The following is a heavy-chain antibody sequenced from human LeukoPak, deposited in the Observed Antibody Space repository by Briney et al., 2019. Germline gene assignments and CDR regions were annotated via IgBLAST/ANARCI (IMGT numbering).Heavy chain of an antibody. CDR3: ARDRGSAYYYYGMDV. V-gene: IGHV4-30-4*08. J-gene: IGHJ6*02. CDR1: GGSISSGDYY. Sequence: PSQTLSLTCTVSGGSISSGDYYWSWIRQPPGKGLEWIGYIYYSGSTYYNPSLKSRVTISVDTSKNQFSLKLSSVTAADTAVYYCARDRGSAYYYYGMDVWGQGTTVTVSS. CDR2: IYYSGST. D-gene: IGHD1-26*01.